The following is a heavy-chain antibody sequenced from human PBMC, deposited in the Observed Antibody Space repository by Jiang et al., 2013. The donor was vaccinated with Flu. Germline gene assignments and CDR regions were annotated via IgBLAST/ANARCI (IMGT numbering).Heavy chain of an antibody. CDR2: TYYRSKWYN. J-gene: IGHJ4*02. V-gene: IGHV6-1*01. Sequence: QSPSRGLEWLGRTYYRSKWYNDYAVSVRSRISINTDTSTNQFSLQLNSVTPEDTAVYYCARDFMGFDNWGQGTLVTVSS. CDR3: ARDFMGFDN. D-gene: IGHD3-10*01.